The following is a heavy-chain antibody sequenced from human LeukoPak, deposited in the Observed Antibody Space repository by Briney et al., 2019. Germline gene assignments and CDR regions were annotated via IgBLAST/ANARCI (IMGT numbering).Heavy chain of an antibody. CDR1: GFTFSSYS. J-gene: IGHJ3*02. D-gene: IGHD3-9*01. V-gene: IGHV3-30*18. Sequence: PGGSLRLSCAASGFTFSSYSMNWVRQAPGKGLEWVAVISYDGSNKYYADSVKGRFTISRDNSKNTLYLQMNSLRAEDTAVYYCAKAMPSYYDILTDLYDAFDIWGQGTMVTVSS. CDR2: ISYDGSNK. CDR3: AKAMPSYYDILTDLYDAFDI.